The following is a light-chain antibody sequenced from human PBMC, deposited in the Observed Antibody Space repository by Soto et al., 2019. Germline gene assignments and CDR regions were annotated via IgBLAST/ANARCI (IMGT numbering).Light chain of an antibody. Sequence: DIQMTQSPSSLSASVGDRVTITCRASQSILSWLAWYQQKPGKAPKLLISMASSLESGVPSRFSGSGSGTEFTLTISSLQPDDFATYYCQQYNTYSRTFGQGTKVEIK. CDR1: QSILSW. J-gene: IGKJ1*01. V-gene: IGKV1-5*03. CDR3: QQYNTYSRT. CDR2: MAS.